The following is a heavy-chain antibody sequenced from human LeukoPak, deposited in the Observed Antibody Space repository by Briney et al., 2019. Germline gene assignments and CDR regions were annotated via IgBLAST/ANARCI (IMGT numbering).Heavy chain of an antibody. CDR2: ISGSGGST. CDR1: GFTFSNYA. V-gene: IGHV3-23*01. Sequence: GGSLRLSCAASGFTFSNYAMSWVRQAPGKGLEWVSVISGSGGSTYYADSVKGRFTISRDNSKNTLYLQMNSLRAEDTAVYYCAKGPGYSSYYFDYWGQGTLVTVSS. CDR3: AKGPGYSSYYFDY. J-gene: IGHJ4*02. D-gene: IGHD6-13*01.